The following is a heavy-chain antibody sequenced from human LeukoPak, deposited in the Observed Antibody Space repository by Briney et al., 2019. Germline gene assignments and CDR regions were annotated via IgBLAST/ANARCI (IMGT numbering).Heavy chain of an antibody. V-gene: IGHV1-69*05. CDR1: GGTFSSCA. J-gene: IGHJ4*02. CDR3: ARGHIVGVTHSDY. Sequence: ASVKVSCKASGGTFSSCAISWVRQAPGQGLEWMGRIIPIFGTANYAQKFQGRVTITTDESTSTAYMELSSLRSEDTAVYYCARGHIVGVTHSDYWGQGTLVTVSS. D-gene: IGHD1-26*01. CDR2: IIPIFGTA.